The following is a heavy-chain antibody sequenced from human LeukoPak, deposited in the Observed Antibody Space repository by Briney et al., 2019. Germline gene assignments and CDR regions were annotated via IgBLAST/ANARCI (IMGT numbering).Heavy chain of an antibody. CDR3: AKDSFGYGDLFGYFDY. V-gene: IGHV3-30*18. Sequence: PGGSLRLSCAASGFTFSSYGMHWVRQAPGKGLEGVAVISYDGSNKYYADSVKGRFTISRDNSKNTLYLQMNSLRAEDTAVYYCAKDSFGYGDLFGYFDYRGQGTLVTVSS. CDR2: ISYDGSNK. D-gene: IGHD4-17*01. J-gene: IGHJ4*02. CDR1: GFTFSSYG.